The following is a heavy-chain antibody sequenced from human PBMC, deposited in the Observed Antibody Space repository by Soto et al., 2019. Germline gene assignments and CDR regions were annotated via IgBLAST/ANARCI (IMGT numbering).Heavy chain of an antibody. D-gene: IGHD6-6*01. J-gene: IGHJ5*01. CDR2: ISHTGNT. CDR1: GGSLSGYY. V-gene: IGHV4-34*01. Sequence: QAQLQQWGAGLLKPSETLSLTCAVSGGSLSGYYWSWIRQPPGAGLEWIGEISHTGNTNYNPSLEDRVTMALDRSKSQFALRLRSVTAADRAVYFCARGHPRISPLPVGYTGFDSWGPGTLVTVSS. CDR3: ARGHPRISPLPVGYTGFDS.